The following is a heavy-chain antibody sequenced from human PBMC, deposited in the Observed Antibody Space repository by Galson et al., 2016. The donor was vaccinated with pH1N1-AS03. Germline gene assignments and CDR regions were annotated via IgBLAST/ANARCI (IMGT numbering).Heavy chain of an antibody. CDR2: MSYDGSTK. D-gene: IGHD2/OR15-2a*01. CDR1: GFTFNRHA. Sequence: LRLSCAASGFTFNRHAMHWVRQAPGKGPEWAAIMSYDGSTKYYTDSVRDRFTISRDNSKKTLYLHMSSLRAEDTAVYYCAKDLHFYDSYYLDYWGRGTLVIVSS. J-gene: IGHJ4*02. CDR3: AKDLHFYDSYYLDY. V-gene: IGHV3-30*18.